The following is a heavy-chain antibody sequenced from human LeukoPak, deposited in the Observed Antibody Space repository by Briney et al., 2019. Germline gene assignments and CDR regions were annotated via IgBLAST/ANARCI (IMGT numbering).Heavy chain of an antibody. CDR3: ARDQYLPDY. V-gene: IGHV3-33*01. CDR2: IWYDGSKK. J-gene: IGHJ4*02. D-gene: IGHD4-11*01. Sequence: PGGSLRLSCAASGFTFSNYGMHWVRQAPGKGLEWVAIIWYDGSKKYYRDSVNGRFTISRDNSKNTLYLQMNSLRADDTAVYYCARDQYLPDYWGQGTLVTVSS. CDR1: GFTFSNYG.